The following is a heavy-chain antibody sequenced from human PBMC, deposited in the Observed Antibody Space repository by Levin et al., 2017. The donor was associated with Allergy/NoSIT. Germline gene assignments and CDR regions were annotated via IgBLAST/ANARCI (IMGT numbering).Heavy chain of an antibody. V-gene: IGHV4-39*07. CDR2: IYYSGRT. J-gene: IGHJ4*02. CDR3: ARGADWNYGIPPNFDY. D-gene: IGHD1-7*01. Sequence: KSLETLSLTCTVSGGSISGSSHYWGWIRQPPGKGLEWIGSIYYSGRTYYNPSLESRVSISVDTSKNQFSLRLSSVTAADTAVYYCARGADWNYGIPPNFDYWGQGTLVTVSS. CDR1: GGSISGSSHY.